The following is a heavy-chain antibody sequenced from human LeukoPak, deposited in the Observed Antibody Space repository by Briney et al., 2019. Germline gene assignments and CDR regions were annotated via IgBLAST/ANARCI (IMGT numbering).Heavy chain of an antibody. CDR3: AKDPSGIAVALDY. CDR1: GFTXXSNY. CDR2: ISGSGGST. V-gene: IGHV3-23*01. Sequence: RXSCXXXGFTXXSNYMSWVRQAPGKGLEWVSAISGSGGSTYYADSVKGRFTISRDNSKNTLYLQMNSLRAEDTAVYYCAKDPSGIAVALDYWGQGTLVTVSS. D-gene: IGHD6-19*01. J-gene: IGHJ4*02.